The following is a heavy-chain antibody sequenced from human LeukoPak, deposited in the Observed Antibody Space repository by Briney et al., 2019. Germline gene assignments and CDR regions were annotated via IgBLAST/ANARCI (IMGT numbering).Heavy chain of an antibody. CDR1: GFTVSSNY. CDR3: ARASDRKDDY. V-gene: IGHV3-53*01. J-gene: IGHJ4*02. D-gene: IGHD1-26*01. Sequence: GGSLRLSCAASGFTVSSNYMSWVRQAPGKGLEWVSVIYSGGDTYYADSVKGRFTISRDNAKNSLYLQMNSLRAEDTAFYYCARASDRKDDYWGQGTLVTVSS. CDR2: IYSGGDT.